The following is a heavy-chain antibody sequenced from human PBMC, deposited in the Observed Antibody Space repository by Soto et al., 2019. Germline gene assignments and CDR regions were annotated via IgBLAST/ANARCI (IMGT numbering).Heavy chain of an antibody. CDR3: ARQATAVRYYYYYMDV. Sequence: SETLSLTCTVSGGSISSSSYYWGWIRQPPGKGLEWIGSIYYSGSTYYNPSLKSRVTISVDTSKNQFSLKLSSVTAADTAVYYCARQATAVRYYYYYMDVWGKGTTVTVSS. D-gene: IGHD5-12*01. CDR1: GGSISSSSYY. CDR2: IYYSGST. J-gene: IGHJ6*03. V-gene: IGHV4-39*01.